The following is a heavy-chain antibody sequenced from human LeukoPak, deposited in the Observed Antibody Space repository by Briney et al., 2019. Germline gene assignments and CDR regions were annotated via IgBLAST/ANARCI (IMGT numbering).Heavy chain of an antibody. CDR1: GFTFSPHA. CDR2: ISSDGSNR. V-gene: IGHV3-30-3*01. J-gene: IGHJ4*02. D-gene: IGHD6-19*01. CDR3: ARKAAAWGIAVAGTGPYYFDY. Sequence: GGSLRLSCAASGFTFSPHAMHWVRQAPGKGLKWVAVISSDGSNRYYADSVQGRFTISRDNSKSTLYLQMNSLRAEDTAVYYCARKAAAWGIAVAGTGPYYFDYWGQGTLVTVSS.